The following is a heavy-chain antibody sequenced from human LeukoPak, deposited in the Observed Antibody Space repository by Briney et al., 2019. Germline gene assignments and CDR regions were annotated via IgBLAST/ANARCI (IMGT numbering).Heavy chain of an antibody. CDR2: ISWNSGSI. V-gene: IGHV3-9*03. CDR1: GFTFDDYA. D-gene: IGHD1-26*01. CDR3: AKDYGSGSGTFDAFDI. Sequence: PGRSLRLSCAASGFTFDDYAMHWVRQAPGKGLEWVSGISWNSGSIGYADSVKSRFTISRDNAKNSLYLQMNSLRAEDMALYYCAKDYGSGSGTFDAFDIWGQGTMATVSS. J-gene: IGHJ3*02.